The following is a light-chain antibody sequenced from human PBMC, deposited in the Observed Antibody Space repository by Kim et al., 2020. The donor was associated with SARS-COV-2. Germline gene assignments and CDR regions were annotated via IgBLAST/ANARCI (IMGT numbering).Light chain of an antibody. V-gene: IGKV1-5*03. CDR1: QMIDTW. Sequence: ASIGDRGTITGRASQMIDTWLAWYQQKPGKAPKLLIYLASTLENGVPPRFSGSGSGAEFTLTINSLQPDDFATYYCQHYSRFPYTFGQGTKVDIK. CDR3: QHYSRFPYT. J-gene: IGKJ2*01. CDR2: LAS.